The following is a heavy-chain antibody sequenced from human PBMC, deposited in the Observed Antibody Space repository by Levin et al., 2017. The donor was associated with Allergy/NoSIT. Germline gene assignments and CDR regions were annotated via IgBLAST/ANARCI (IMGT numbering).Heavy chain of an antibody. Sequence: ASVKVSCKVSGYTLTELSMHWVRQAPGKGLEWMGGFDPEDGETIYAQKFQGRVTMTEDTSTDTAYMELSSLRSEDTAVYYCAAILGYCSSTSCYQFDYWGQGTLVTVSS. D-gene: IGHD2-2*01. CDR2: FDPEDGET. CDR3: AAILGYCSSTSCYQFDY. CDR1: GYTLTELS. J-gene: IGHJ4*02. V-gene: IGHV1-24*01.